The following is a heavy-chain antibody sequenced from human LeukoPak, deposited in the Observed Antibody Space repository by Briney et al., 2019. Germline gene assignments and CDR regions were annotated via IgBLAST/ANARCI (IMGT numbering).Heavy chain of an antibody. V-gene: IGHV3-30*03. CDR3: ARDLTRYSSSSVVYFDY. CDR2: ISYDGSNK. CDR1: GFTFSSYG. D-gene: IGHD6-6*01. J-gene: IGHJ4*02. Sequence: GRSLRLSCAASGFTFSSYGMHWVRQAPGKGLEWVAVISYDGSNKYYADSVKGRFTISRDNSKNTLYLQMNSLRAEDTAVYYCARDLTRYSSSSVVYFDYWGQGTLVTVSS.